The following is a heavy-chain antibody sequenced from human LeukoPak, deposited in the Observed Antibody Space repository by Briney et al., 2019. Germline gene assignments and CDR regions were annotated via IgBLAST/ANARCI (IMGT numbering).Heavy chain of an antibody. CDR1: GGAIRSGIYS. V-gene: IGHV4-30-2*01. CDR3: ARVEVGAHFY. J-gene: IGHJ4*02. CDR2: IFHSGSP. Sequence: SETLSLTCVVSGGAIRSGIYSWSWIRQPPGKGLEFLGYIFHSGSPYFNPSFNSRVTISGDTSKNHFSLRLTSVTAADTAVYYCARVEVGAHFYWGQGTLVTVSS. D-gene: IGHD1-26*01.